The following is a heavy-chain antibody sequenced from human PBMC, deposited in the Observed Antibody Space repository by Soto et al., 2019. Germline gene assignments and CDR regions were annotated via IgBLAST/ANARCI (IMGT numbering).Heavy chain of an antibody. Sequence: ASVRVSGNASGYSFIAISVHWVRQAPGQVLECRGWINPKNGCTNYXXKFQGCVXXTGDGSSSTGXVDLTXLRCDDTAVYYCAIQRSGIVYWGQGTLVTVSS. D-gene: IGHD2-15*01. CDR1: GYSFIAIS. J-gene: IGHJ4*02. CDR3: AIQRSGIVY. V-gene: IGHV1-2*04. CDR2: INPKNGCT.